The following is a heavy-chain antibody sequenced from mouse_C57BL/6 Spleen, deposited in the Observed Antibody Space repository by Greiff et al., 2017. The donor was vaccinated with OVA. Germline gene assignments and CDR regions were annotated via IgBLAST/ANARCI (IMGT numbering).Heavy chain of an antibody. CDR2: ISSGSSTI. V-gene: IGHV5-17*01. J-gene: IGHJ4*01. Sequence: EVQRVESGGGLVKPGGSLKLSCAASGFTFSDYGMHWVRQAPEKGLEWVAYISSGSSTIYYADTVKGRFTISRDNAKNTLFLQMTSLRSEDTAMYYCAREDYGYDGGYAMDYWGQGTSVTVSS. CDR3: AREDYGYDGGYAMDY. CDR1: GFTFSDYG. D-gene: IGHD2-2*01.